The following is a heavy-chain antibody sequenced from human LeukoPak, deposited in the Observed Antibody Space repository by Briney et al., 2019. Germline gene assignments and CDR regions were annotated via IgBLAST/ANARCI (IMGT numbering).Heavy chain of an antibody. CDR3: ARGRWLRLAYYYGMDV. J-gene: IGHJ6*04. D-gene: IGHD5-12*01. V-gene: IGHV4-34*01. CDR1: GVSFSGYY. Sequence: SSETLSLTCAVYGVSFSGYYWSWLRQPPGKGLEWVGEINHSGSTNYNPSLKSRVTISVDTSKNQFSLRLSSVTAADTAVYYCARGRWLRLAYYYGMDVWGKGTTVTVSS. CDR2: INHSGST.